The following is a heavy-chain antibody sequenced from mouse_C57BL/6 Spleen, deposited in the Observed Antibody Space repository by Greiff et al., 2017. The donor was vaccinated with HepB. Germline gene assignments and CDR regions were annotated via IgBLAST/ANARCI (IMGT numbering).Heavy chain of an antibody. CDR2: ISSGSSTI. CDR3: ATGDYYGSTHYAMDY. J-gene: IGHJ4*01. Sequence: EVQLVESGGGLVKPGGSPKLSCAASGFTFSDYGMHWVRQAPEKGLEWVAYISSGSSTIYYADTVKGRFTISRDNAKNTLFLQMTSLRSEDTAMYYCATGDYYGSTHYAMDYWGQGTSVTVSS. D-gene: IGHD1-1*01. CDR1: GFTFSDYG. V-gene: IGHV5-17*01.